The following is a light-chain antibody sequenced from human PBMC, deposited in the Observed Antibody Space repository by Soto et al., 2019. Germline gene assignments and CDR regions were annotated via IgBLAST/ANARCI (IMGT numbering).Light chain of an antibody. V-gene: IGKV1-5*03. J-gene: IGKJ1*01. CDR1: QSISSW. CDR3: QQYNSYPWT. CDR2: KAS. Sequence: IQMTQSPSTLSASVGDRVTITCRASQSISSWLAWYQQKPGKAPKLLIYKASSLESGAPSRFSGSGSGTEFTLTISNLQPDDFATYYCQQYNSYPWTFGQGTKVEIK.